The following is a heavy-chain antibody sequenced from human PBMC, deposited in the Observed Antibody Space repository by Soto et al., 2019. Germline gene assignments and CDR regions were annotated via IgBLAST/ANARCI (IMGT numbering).Heavy chain of an antibody. Sequence: GGSLRLSCTASGFTFTTFALHWVRQGPAKGLEWVAIIWPDGNDKYYADSVKGRFTISRDNSKNTLYLQMNSLRAEDTAVYYCAKDSRELRFLEWLSGGMDVWGQGTTVTVSS. J-gene: IGHJ6*02. D-gene: IGHD3-3*01. CDR2: IWPDGNDK. CDR3: AKDSRELRFLEWLSGGMDV. V-gene: IGHV3-33*06. CDR1: GFTFTTFA.